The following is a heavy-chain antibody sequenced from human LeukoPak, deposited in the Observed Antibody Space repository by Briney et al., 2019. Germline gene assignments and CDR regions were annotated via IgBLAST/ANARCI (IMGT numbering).Heavy chain of an antibody. Sequence: SQTLSLTCTVSGGSISSGGYYWSWIRQHPGKGLEWIGYIYYSGSTYYNPSLKSRVTISLDRSKSQFSLKLSSVTAADTAVYYCAARDPYYYYGMDVWGQGTTVTVSS. CDR2: IYYSGST. D-gene: IGHD2-21*01. J-gene: IGHJ6*02. V-gene: IGHV4-31*09. CDR3: AARDPYYYYGMDV. CDR1: GGSISSGGYY.